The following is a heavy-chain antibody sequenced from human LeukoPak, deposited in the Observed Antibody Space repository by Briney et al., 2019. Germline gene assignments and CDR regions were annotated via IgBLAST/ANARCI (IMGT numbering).Heavy chain of an antibody. V-gene: IGHV3-21*01. Sequence: GGSLRLSCAASGFTFSSYSMNWVRQAPGKGLEWVSSISSSSSYIYYADSVKGRFTISRDNAKNSLYLQMNSLRAEDTAVYYCARVYGSGSRPFDYWGQGTLVTVSS. D-gene: IGHD3-10*01. J-gene: IGHJ4*02. CDR2: ISSSSSYI. CDR3: ARVYGSGSRPFDY. CDR1: GFTFSSYS.